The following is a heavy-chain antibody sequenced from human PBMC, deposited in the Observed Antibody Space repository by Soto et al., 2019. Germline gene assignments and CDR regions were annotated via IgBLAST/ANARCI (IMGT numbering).Heavy chain of an antibody. Sequence: SVKVSCKTSGGTFTTSTISWVRQAPGQGLEWMGGIIPVFGTPSYAQKFQGRVTMIADKSSSTAYMELRNLRSEDTAMYYCARPADYVSGFSQWGQGTLVTVSS. CDR2: IIPVFGTP. D-gene: IGHD3-16*01. J-gene: IGHJ4*02. CDR1: GGTFTTST. V-gene: IGHV1-69*06. CDR3: ARPADYVSGFSQ.